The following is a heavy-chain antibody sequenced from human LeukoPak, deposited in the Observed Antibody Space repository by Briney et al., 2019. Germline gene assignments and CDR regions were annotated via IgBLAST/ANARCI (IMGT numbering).Heavy chain of an antibody. D-gene: IGHD4-17*01. Sequence: PGGSLRLSCAASGFTFSSYGMHWVRQAPGKGLEWVAFIRYDGSNKYYADSVKGRFAISRDNSKNTLYLQMNSLRAEDTAVYYCAKDIHDYGDYAPHYWGQGTLVTVSS. V-gene: IGHV3-30*02. CDR3: AKDIHDYGDYAPHY. CDR1: GFTFSSYG. CDR2: IRYDGSNK. J-gene: IGHJ4*02.